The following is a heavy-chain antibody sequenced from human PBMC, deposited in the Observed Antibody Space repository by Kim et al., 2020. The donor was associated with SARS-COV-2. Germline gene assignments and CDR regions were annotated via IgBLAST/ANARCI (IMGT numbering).Heavy chain of an antibody. CDR2: ISYDGSNK. V-gene: IGHV3-30*18. Sequence: GGSLRLSCAASGFTFSSNGMHWVRQAQAKGLEWVAVISYDGSNKYYSDSVKGRFTISRDNSKNTLYLQMNSLRAEDTAVYYCAKDYGDYGGLGYWGQGTLVTVSS. CDR3: AKDYGDYGGLGY. J-gene: IGHJ4*02. D-gene: IGHD4-17*01. CDR1: GFTFSSNG.